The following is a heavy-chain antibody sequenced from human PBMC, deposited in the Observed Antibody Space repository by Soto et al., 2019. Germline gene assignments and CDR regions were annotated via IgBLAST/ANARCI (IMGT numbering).Heavy chain of an antibody. V-gene: IGHV4-61*08. CDR2: IYYSGST. J-gene: IGHJ5*02. CDR1: GGSVSSGGYY. CDR3: AADLGYFDP. D-gene: IGHD1-1*01. Sequence: QVQLQESGPGLVKPSETLSLTCTVSGGSVSSGGYYWSWIRQPPGKGLEWIGYIYYSGSTSYNPSLKSRLTISIDTSKNQFSLTLSSVTAADTAVYYCAADLGYFDPWGQGTLVTVSS.